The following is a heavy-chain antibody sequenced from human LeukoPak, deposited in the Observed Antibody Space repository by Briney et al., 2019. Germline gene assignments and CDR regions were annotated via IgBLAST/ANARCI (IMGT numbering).Heavy chain of an antibody. CDR3: ARLSADSSSSRGFDY. J-gene: IGHJ4*02. V-gene: IGHV4-4*07. CDR1: GGSISSYY. D-gene: IGHD2-2*01. Sequence: SETLSLTCTVSGGSISSYYWSWIRQPAGKGLEWIGRIYTSGSTNYNPSLKSRVTMSVDTSKNQFSLKLSSVTAADTAVYYCARLSADSSSSRGFDYWGQGTLVTVSS. CDR2: IYTSGST.